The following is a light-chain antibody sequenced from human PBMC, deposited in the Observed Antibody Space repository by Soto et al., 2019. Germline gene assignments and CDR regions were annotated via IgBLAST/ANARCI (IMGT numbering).Light chain of an antibody. J-gene: IGLJ3*02. CDR1: SSDVGGYNY. V-gene: IGLV2-14*03. Sequence: QSALTQPASVSGSPGQSITISCTGTSSDVGGYNYVSWYQQHPGKAPKLMIYDVRNRPSGVSNRFSGSKSGNTASLTISGRQAEDEADYYCSSYTSSSTWVFGGGTKVTVL. CDR2: DVR. CDR3: SSYTSSSTWV.